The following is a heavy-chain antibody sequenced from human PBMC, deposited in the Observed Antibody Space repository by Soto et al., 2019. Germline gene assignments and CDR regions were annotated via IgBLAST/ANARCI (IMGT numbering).Heavy chain of an antibody. CDR2: ISATGTTT. CDR1: EFSFSSYA. J-gene: IGHJ4*02. D-gene: IGHD6-13*01. Sequence: GGSLRLSCAASEFSFSSYALNWVRQAPGKGLEWVSAISATGTTTYYADSVKGRFTITRDNSKRTLFLQMDSLSPEDTAVYYCATYSSPFDYWGQGTLVTVSS. CDR3: ATYSSPFDY. V-gene: IGHV3-23*01.